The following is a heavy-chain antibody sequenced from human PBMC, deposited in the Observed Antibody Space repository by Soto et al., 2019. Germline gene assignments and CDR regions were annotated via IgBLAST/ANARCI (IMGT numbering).Heavy chain of an antibody. D-gene: IGHD5-12*01. J-gene: IGHJ4*02. V-gene: IGHV4-4*02. CDR3: ARAPYSGYDGGNFDY. CDR1: GGSISSSNW. CDR2: IYHSGST. Sequence: SETLSLTCAVSGGSISSSNWWSWVRQPPGKGLEWIGEIYHSGSTNYNPSLKSRVTISVDKSKNQFSLKLSSVTAADTAVYYCARAPYSGYDGGNFDYWGQGTLVTVSS.